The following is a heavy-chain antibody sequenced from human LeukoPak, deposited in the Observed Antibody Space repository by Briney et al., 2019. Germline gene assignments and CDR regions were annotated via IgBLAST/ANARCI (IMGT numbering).Heavy chain of an antibody. CDR3: AKDSYDRSGYYYYYFAY. V-gene: IGHV3-30*18. Sequence: GRSLRLSCAASGFTFSSSGMHWVRQAPGKGLEWVAVISYDGSNKYYADSVKGRFTISRDNSKNTLYLQMNSLRAGDTAVYYCAKDSYDRSGYYYYYFAYWGQGTQVAVSS. D-gene: IGHD3-22*01. CDR1: GFTFSSSG. CDR2: ISYDGSNK. J-gene: IGHJ4*02.